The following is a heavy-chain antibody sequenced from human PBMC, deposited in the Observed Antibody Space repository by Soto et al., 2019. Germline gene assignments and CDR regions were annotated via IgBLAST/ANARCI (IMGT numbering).Heavy chain of an antibody. D-gene: IGHD3-10*01. CDR3: ARKRITMVRGAPYYFDY. V-gene: IGHV4-59*12. CDR1: GDSISSYY. J-gene: IGHJ4*02. CDR2: IYSSGHT. Sequence: SETLSLTCTVSGDSISSYYWNWIRQPPGKGLEWIGYIYSSGHTHYNPSLKSRVTMSLDTSKNQFSLILNSVTAADTAVYYCARKRITMVRGAPYYFDYWGQGTLVPSPQ.